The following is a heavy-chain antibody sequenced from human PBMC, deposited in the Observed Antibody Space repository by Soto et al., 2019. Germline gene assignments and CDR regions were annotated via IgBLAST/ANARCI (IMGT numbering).Heavy chain of an antibody. J-gene: IGHJ4*02. V-gene: IGHV4-31*03. CDR2: IYYSGST. D-gene: IGHD5-12*01. Sequence: TLSLTCTVSGGSISSGGYYWSWIRQHPGKGLEWIGYIYYSGSTYYNPSLKSRVTISVDTSKNQFSLKLSSVTAADTAVYYCAGTNSGYDLDLANWGQGTLVTVSS. CDR3: AGTNSGYDLDLAN. CDR1: GGSISSGGYY.